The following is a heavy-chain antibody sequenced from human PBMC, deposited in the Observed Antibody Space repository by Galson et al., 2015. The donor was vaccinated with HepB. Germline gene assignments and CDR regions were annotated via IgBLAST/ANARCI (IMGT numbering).Heavy chain of an antibody. J-gene: IGHJ4*02. V-gene: IGHV3-23*01. Sequence: SLRLSCAVSGFIFSSSAMTWVRQAPGKGLEWVSTVSSGGRGGTTYYADSVKGWFTISRDSSKNTLYLQMNSLRADDTAVYYCAKGRGIFAFWGQGTLVTVSS. CDR1: GFIFSSSA. CDR3: AKGRGIFAF. CDR2: VSSGGRGGTT.